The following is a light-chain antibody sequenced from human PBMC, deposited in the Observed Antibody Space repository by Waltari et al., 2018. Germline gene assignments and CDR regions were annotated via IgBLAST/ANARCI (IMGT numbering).Light chain of an antibody. CDR3: ASWDDSLSGRGV. Sequence: QSVLTQPPSASATPGQRVTISCSGTYSNVGANVVNWYQQFPGAAPKLIFYRSDRRPAGGPDRFSAAKSGSSASLAISGLRPEDEADYSCASWDDSLSGRGVFGGGTKLTVL. J-gene: IGLJ3*02. CDR1: YSNVGANV. CDR2: RSD. V-gene: IGLV1-47*01.